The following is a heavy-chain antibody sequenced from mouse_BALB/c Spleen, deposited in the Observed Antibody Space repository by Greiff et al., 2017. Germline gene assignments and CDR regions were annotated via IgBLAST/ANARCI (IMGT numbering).Heavy chain of an antibody. D-gene: IGHD2-4*01. V-gene: IGHV5-6-4*01. CDR2: ISSGGSYT. J-gene: IGHJ4*01. Sequence: EVQLQESGGGLVKPGGSLKLSCAASGFTFSSYTMSWVRQTPEKRLEWVATISSGGSYTYYPDSVKGRFTISRDNAKNTLYLQMSSLKSEDTAMYYCTRDRKITTGYYAMDYWGQGTSVTVSS. CDR1: GFTFSSYT. CDR3: TRDRKITTGYYAMDY.